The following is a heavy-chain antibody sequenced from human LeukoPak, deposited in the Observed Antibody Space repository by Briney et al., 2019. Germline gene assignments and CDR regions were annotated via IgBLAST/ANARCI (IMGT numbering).Heavy chain of an antibody. CDR3: ARGEYYYGSGSYYWFDP. D-gene: IGHD3-10*01. J-gene: IGHJ5*02. CDR1: GGSFSSYY. CDR2: TNHSGST. Sequence: SETLSLTCAVYGGSFSSYYWSWIRQPPGKGLEWIGETNHSGSTNYNPSLKSRVTISVDTSKNQFSLKLSSVTAADTAVYYCARGEYYYGSGSYYWFDPWGQGTLVTVSS. V-gene: IGHV4-34*01.